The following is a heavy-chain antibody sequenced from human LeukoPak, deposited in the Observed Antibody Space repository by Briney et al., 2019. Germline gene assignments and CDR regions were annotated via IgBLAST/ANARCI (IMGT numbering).Heavy chain of an antibody. Sequence: PGGSLRLSCAASGFTFSSYAMSWVRQAPGKGLEWVSAISAGGGNTYYADSVKGRFTVSGDNSKNTLYLQMSSLVAEDTAVYYCAKGLLSGYDPPFDHWGQGTLVTVSS. CDR1: GFTFSSYA. J-gene: IGHJ4*02. D-gene: IGHD5-12*01. V-gene: IGHV3-23*01. CDR3: AKGLLSGYDPPFDH. CDR2: ISAGGGNT.